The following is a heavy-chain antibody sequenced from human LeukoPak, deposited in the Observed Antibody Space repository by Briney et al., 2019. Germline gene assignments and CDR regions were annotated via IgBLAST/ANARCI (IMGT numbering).Heavy chain of an antibody. J-gene: IGHJ4*02. D-gene: IGHD2-2*01. CDR2: ISGCGGST. V-gene: IGHV3-23*01. Sequence: GGSLRLSCGASGFTFSTYAMSWVRQAPGKGLEWVSAISGCGGSTYYADSVKGRFTISRDNSKNTLFLQMNSLRAEDTAVYYCAKEGRYCSSSSCYVDYWGQGTLVTVSS. CDR3: AKEGRYCSSSSCYVDY. CDR1: GFTFSTYA.